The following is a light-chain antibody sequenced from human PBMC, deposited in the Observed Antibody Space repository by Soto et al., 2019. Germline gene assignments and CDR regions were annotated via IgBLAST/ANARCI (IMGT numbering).Light chain of an antibody. Sequence: VLTQPASVSGSPGQSITISCTGTSSDVVGYNYVSWYQHHPGKAPKLLIYDVSNRPSGVSNRFSGSKSDNTASLTISGLQPEDEADYYCSSYTTSNTRQIVFGTGTKVTVL. CDR2: DVS. CDR3: SSYTTSNTRQIV. CDR1: SSDVVGYNY. J-gene: IGLJ1*01. V-gene: IGLV2-14*03.